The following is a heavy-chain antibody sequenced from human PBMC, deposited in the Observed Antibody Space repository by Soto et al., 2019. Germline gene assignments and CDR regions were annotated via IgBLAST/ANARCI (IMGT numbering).Heavy chain of an antibody. CDR2: IYYSGSM. CDR3: ARAYYASSGYSLDP. Sequence: QVHLQESGPGLVRPSETLSLSCTVSGGSIGSYYWSWIRQPPGKGLEWIGYIYYSGSMNYNPSLQSRVXIXAXTXXNQIFLRLSSVTAADTAVYYCARAYYASSGYSLDPWGQGILVTVSS. D-gene: IGHD3-22*01. V-gene: IGHV4-59*01. CDR1: GGSIGSYY. J-gene: IGHJ5*02.